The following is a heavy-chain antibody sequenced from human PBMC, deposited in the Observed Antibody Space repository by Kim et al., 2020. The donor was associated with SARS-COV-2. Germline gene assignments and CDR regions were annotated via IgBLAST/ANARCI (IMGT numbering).Heavy chain of an antibody. D-gene: IGHD1-1*01. CDR3: ARDGLTGSRRGSWFDP. V-gene: IGHV6-1*01. Sequence: SVKSRITINPDTSKNQFSMQLSSVTPEDTAVYYCARDGLTGSRRGSWFDPWGQGTLVTVSS. J-gene: IGHJ5*02.